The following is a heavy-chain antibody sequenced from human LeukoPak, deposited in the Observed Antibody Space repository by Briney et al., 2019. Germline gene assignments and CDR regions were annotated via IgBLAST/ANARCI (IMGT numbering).Heavy chain of an antibody. CDR1: GFAFSSYG. CDR3: AKDHSSSWLADYFDY. D-gene: IGHD6-13*01. CDR2: ISYDGSNK. V-gene: IGHV3-30*18. Sequence: PGGPLRLSCAASGFAFSSYGMHWVRQAPGKGLEWVAVISYDGSNKYYADSVKGRFTISRDNSKNTLYLQMNSLRAEDTAVYYCAKDHSSSWLADYFDYWGQGTLVTVSS. J-gene: IGHJ4*02.